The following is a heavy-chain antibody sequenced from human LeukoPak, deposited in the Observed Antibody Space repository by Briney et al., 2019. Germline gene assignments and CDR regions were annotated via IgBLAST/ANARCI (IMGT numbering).Heavy chain of an antibody. J-gene: IGHJ5*02. Sequence: GESLKISCKCSGYSFTIYWSGWVRQMPGKGREGMGIIYPVDSDTRYSPSFQGHFTISADKSISTSYLQWSSLKASDNAMYYCARQSLDATTSWFDPWGQGTLVTVSS. CDR2: IYPVDSDT. CDR3: ARQSLDATTSWFDP. CDR1: GYSFTIYW. D-gene: IGHD1-1*01. V-gene: IGHV5-51*01.